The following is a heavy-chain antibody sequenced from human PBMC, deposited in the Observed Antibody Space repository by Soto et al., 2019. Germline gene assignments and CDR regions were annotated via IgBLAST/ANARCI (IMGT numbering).Heavy chain of an antibody. V-gene: IGHV1-69*01. CDR1: GGPFGSSA. J-gene: IGHJ3*01. D-gene: IGHD3-10*01. CDR2: IIPVFDKA. Sequence: QVQLVQSGADVKKPGSSVKVSCKTSGGPFGSSAISWGRQAPAQGLEWMGEIIPVFDKANYAQNFQGRLTITADEPTGTVFMQLSSLRSEDTAVYFWARLWRDWGDAFDLWGLGTFVPVSS. CDR3: ARLWRDWGDAFDL.